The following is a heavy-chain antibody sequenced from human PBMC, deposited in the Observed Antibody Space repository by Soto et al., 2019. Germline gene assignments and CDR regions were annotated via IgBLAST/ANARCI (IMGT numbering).Heavy chain of an antibody. V-gene: IGHV5-10-1*01. CDR2: IDPTDSFT. CDR3: ARPASGGSRDAFDV. J-gene: IGHJ3*01. D-gene: IGHD2-15*01. CDR1: GYKFTTFW. Sequence: GESLKISCKASGYKFTTFWLNWVRQTPGKGLEWLGRIDPTDSFTNYSPPFEGHVTISVDRSISTAYLQWNSLQASDTAIYYCARPASGGSRDAFDVWGQGTTVTVSS.